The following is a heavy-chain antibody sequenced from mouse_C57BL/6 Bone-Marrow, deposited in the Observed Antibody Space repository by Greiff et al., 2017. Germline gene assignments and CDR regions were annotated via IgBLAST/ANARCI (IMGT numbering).Heavy chain of an antibody. CDR2: IDPSDSET. V-gene: IGHV1-52*01. CDR3: AGPAWFAY. J-gene: IGHJ3*01. CDR1: GYTFTSYW. Sequence: VQLQQPGAELVRPGSSVKLSCKASGYTFTSYWMHWVKQRPIQGLEWIGNIDPSDSETHYNQKFKDKATLTADKSSSTAYLQLNSLTSEDSAVYFCAGPAWFAYWGQGTLVTVSA.